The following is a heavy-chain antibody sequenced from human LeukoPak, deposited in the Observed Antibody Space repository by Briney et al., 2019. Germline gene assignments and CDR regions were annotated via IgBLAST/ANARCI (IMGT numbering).Heavy chain of an antibody. CDR1: GGSISTYH. V-gene: IGHV4-59*01. Sequence: PSETLSLTCTVSGGSISTYHWSWIRQPPGKGPEWIGYVYYSGSTDYSPSLKSRATISVDTSMTQCSLSLSSVTAADTAIYYCARAVISFGGGIAKGFDCWGQGTLVTVSS. D-gene: IGHD3-16*02. J-gene: IGHJ4*02. CDR2: VYYSGST. CDR3: ARAVISFGGGIAKGFDC.